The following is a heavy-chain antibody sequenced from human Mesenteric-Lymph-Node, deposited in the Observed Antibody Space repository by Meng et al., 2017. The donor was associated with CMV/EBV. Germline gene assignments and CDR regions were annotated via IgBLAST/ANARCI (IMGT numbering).Heavy chain of an antibody. CDR3: ARDRVAIAARWAFDY. J-gene: IGHJ4*02. CDR1: GSTFTPSFF. D-gene: IGHD6-6*01. V-gene: IGHV1-46*01. CDR2: INPSSGYT. Sequence: ASVKVSCKTSGSTFTPSFFMHWVRQAPGQGLEWMGIINPSSGYTRYAHKFQGRVTMTRDTTTSTFYMELSSLTSGDTAVYYCARDRVAIAARWAFDYWGQGTLVTVSS.